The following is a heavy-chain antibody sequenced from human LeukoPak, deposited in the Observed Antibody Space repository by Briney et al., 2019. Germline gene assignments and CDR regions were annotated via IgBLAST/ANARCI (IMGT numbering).Heavy chain of an antibody. CDR1: GGSISSGDYY. CDR3: ARDSSGYQILDY. J-gene: IGHJ4*02. V-gene: IGHV4-30-4*01. CDR2: IYYSGST. D-gene: IGHD5-18*01. Sequence: SETLSLTCTVSGGSISSGDYYWSWIRQPPGKGLEWIGYIYYSGSTYYNPSLKSRVTISVDTSKNQFSLKLSSVTAADTAVYYCARDSSGYQILDYWGQGTLVTVSS.